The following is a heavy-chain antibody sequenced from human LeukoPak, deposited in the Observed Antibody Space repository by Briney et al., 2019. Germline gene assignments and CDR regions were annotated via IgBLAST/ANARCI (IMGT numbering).Heavy chain of an antibody. D-gene: IGHD3-10*01. CDR3: ARHSHMVRGVSFDP. Sequence: SETLSLTCTVSGYSISSGYYWGWIRQPPGKGLEWIGSIYHSGSTYYNPSLKSRVTISVDTSKNQFSLKLSPVTAADTAVYYCARHSHMVRGVSFDPWGQGTLVTVSS. J-gene: IGHJ5*02. CDR2: IYHSGST. V-gene: IGHV4-38-2*02. CDR1: GYSISSGYY.